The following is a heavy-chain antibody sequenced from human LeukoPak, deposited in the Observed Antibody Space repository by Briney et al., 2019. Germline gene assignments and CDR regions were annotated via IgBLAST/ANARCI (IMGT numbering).Heavy chain of an antibody. Sequence: ASVKVSCKASGYTFTSYAMNWVRQAPGQGVGGRGWINTNTGNPTYAQGFTGRFVFSLDTSVSTAYLQISSLKAEDTAVDYCARAVYGFSSGWSPDDYWGQGTLVTVTS. CDR3: ARAVYGFSSGWSPDDY. V-gene: IGHV7-4-1*02. D-gene: IGHD6-19*01. J-gene: IGHJ4*02. CDR1: GYTFTSYA. CDR2: INTNTGNP.